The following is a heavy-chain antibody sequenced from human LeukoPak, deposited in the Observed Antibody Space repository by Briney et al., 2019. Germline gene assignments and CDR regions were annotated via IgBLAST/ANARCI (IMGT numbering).Heavy chain of an antibody. Sequence: PSETLSLTCTVSGGSISSGSYYWSWIRQPAGKGLEWIGEINHSGSTNYNPSLKSRVTISVDTSKNQFSLKLSSVTAADTAVYYCARQTNSGAGPRWGQGTLVTVSS. V-gene: IGHV4-61*10. J-gene: IGHJ4*02. CDR1: GGSISSGSYY. D-gene: IGHD2-8*01. CDR2: INHSGST. CDR3: ARQTNSGAGPR.